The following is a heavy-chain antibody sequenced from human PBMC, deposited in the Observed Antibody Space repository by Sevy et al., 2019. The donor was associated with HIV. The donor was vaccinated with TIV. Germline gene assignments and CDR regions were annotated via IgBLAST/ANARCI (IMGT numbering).Heavy chain of an antibody. CDR2: IYYSGST. CDR3: ARGGGVITMIVAEPYYFDY. V-gene: IGHV4-59*01. D-gene: IGHD3-22*01. CDR1: GSSISSYY. Sequence: SETLSLTCTVSGSSISSYYWSWIRQPPGKGLEWIGYIYYSGSTNYNPSLKSRVTISVDTSKNQFSLKLSSVTAADTAVYYCARGGGVITMIVAEPYYFDYWGQGTLVTVSS. J-gene: IGHJ4*02.